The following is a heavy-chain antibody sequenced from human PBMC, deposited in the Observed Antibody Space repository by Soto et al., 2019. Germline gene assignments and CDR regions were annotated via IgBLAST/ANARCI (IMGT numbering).Heavy chain of an antibody. Sequence: PSETLSLTCAVYGGSFSGYYWSWIRQPPGKGLEWIGEINHSGSTNYNPSLKSRVTISVDTSKNQFSLKLSSVTAADTAVYYCARQLVRPYYYGMDVWGQGTTVTVLL. CDR3: ARQLVRPYYYGMDV. D-gene: IGHD3-10*01. CDR2: INHSGST. CDR1: GGSFSGYY. J-gene: IGHJ6*02. V-gene: IGHV4-34*01.